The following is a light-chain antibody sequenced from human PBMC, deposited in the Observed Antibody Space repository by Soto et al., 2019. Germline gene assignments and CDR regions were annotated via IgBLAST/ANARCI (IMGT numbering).Light chain of an antibody. CDR3: SSWTSSSSYV. CDR1: SSDVGGYNS. V-gene: IGLV2-14*01. CDR2: DVT. J-gene: IGLJ1*01. Sequence: QSALTQPASVSGSPGLSIAISCSGTSSDVGGYNSVSWYQQYPGEAPKLIIHDVTNRPSGVSDRFSGSKSGNTASLTISGLQAEDEADYYCSSWTSSSSYVFGSGTKLTVL.